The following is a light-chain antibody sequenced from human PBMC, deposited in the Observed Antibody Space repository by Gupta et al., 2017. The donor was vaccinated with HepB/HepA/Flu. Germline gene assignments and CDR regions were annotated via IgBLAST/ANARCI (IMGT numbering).Light chain of an antibody. CDR1: HSVSSN. J-gene: IGKJ5*01. V-gene: IGKV3-15*01. CDR3: QQDNYWPIA. CDR2: DTS. Sequence: IVMTQSPATLSVSPGERVTLSCRASHSVSSNVAWYQKKRSQAPTLLIYDTSSRATGVPARFSDSGSGTEFTLTISSLQSEDFAVYYCQQDNYWPIAFGQGTQLEIK.